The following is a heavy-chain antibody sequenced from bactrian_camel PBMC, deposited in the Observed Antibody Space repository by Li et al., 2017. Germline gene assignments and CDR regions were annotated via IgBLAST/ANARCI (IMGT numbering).Heavy chain of an antibody. CDR3: VTGNGAY. J-gene: IGHJ4*01. CDR2: ITRGAGVN. CDR1: GFTFSAYA. V-gene: IGHV3S40*01. Sequence: VQLVESGGGVVQPGGSLRLSCAASGFTFSAYAMSWVRQAPGKGLEWVSSITRGAGVNGYVDSVKGRFTISRDNANKLVHLQMNSLKSDDTGLYFCVTGNGAYWGQGTQVTVS. D-gene: IGHD7*01.